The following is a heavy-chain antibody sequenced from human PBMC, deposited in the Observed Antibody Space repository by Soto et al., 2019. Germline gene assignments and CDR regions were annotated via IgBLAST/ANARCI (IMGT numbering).Heavy chain of an antibody. D-gene: IGHD6-6*01. CDR1: GFTFSSYA. Sequence: QVQLVESGGGVVQPGRSLRLSCAASGFTFSSYAMHWVRQAPGKGLEWVAVISYDGSNKYYADSVKGRFTISRDNSKNTLYLQMNSLRAEDTAVYYCARWWASSSSVRYWGHGTLVTVSS. V-gene: IGHV3-30-3*01. J-gene: IGHJ4*01. CDR3: ARWWASSSSVRY. CDR2: ISYDGSNK.